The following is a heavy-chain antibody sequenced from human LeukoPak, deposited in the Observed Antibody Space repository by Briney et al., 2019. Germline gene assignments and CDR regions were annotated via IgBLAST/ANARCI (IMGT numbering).Heavy chain of an antibody. CDR3: ARSLPYDFWSGYYSGGNDY. D-gene: IGHD3-3*01. CDR2: IRSSGSTI. Sequence: PGGSLRLSCAASGFTFSSYEMNWVRQAPGKGLEWVSYIRSSGSTIYYADSVKGRFTISRDNAKNSLYLQMNSLRAEDTAVYYCARSLPYDFWSGYYSGGNDYWGQGTLVTVSS. CDR1: GFTFSSYE. V-gene: IGHV3-48*03. J-gene: IGHJ4*02.